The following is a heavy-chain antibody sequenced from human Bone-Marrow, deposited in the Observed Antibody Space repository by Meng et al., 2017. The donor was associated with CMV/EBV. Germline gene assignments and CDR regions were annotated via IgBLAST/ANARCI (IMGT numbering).Heavy chain of an antibody. CDR2: IYYSGST. CDR3: ARYGLGDFDY. CDR1: GGSISSSSYY. J-gene: IGHJ4*02. Sequence: ESLKISCTVSGGSISSSSYYWGWIRQPPGKGLEWIGSIYYSGSTNYNPSLKSRVTISVDTSKNQFSLKLSSVTAADTAVYYCARYGLGDFDYWGQGTLVTVSS. V-gene: IGHV4-39*07. D-gene: IGHD3-16*01.